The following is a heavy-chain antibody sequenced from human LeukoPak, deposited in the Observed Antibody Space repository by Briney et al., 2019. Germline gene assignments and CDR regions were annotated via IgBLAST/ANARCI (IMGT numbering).Heavy chain of an antibody. J-gene: IGHJ5*02. D-gene: IGHD3-16*02. V-gene: IGHV1-24*01. CDR2: FDPEDGET. CDR1: GYTLTELS. Sequence: VASVKVSCKVSGYTLTELSMHWVRQAPGKGLEWMGGFDPEDGETIYAQKFQGRVTMTEDTSTDTAYMELSSLRSEDTAVYYCATLFRLGELSLYWFDPWGQGTLVTVSS. CDR3: ATLFRLGELSLYWFDP.